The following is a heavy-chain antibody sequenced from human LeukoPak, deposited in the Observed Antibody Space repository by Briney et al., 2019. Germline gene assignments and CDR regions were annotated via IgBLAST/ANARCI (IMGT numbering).Heavy chain of an antibody. V-gene: IGHV4-59*08. J-gene: IGHJ4*02. CDR2: IYYTGST. Sequence: SETLSLTCTVSGASISDYYWSWIRQSPGKGLEWSGYIYYTGSTKYNPSLESRVTISIDTSKNHLYLKLSSVTAADTAMYYCARHSRAYSSTSGTFEYWGQGTLVTVSS. CDR1: GASISDYY. CDR3: ARHSRAYSSTSGTFEY. D-gene: IGHD2-2*01.